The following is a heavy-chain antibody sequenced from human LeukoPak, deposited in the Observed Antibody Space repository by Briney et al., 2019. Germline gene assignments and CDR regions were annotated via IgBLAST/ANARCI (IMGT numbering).Heavy chain of an antibody. CDR2: ISGSGGTT. CDR1: GFTFNNYA. J-gene: IGHJ6*02. D-gene: IGHD1-14*01. Sequence: GGSLRLSCAASGFTFNNYAMNWVRQAPGKGLEWVSVISGSGGTTYYADSVKGRFTISRGSSKNTLYLQMNSLRAEDTAVYYCAKVSGGGLYYDGMDVWGQGTTVTVSS. V-gene: IGHV3-23*01. CDR3: AKVSGGGLYYDGMDV.